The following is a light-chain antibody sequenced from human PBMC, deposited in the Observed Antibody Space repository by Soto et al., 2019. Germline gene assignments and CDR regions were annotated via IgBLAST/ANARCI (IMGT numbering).Light chain of an antibody. V-gene: IGKV3-15*01. CDR1: ESVNTY. CDR2: AAS. CDR3: QQYDKWPIT. J-gene: IGKJ5*01. Sequence: EKVMTQSPGTLSVSPGERVTLSCRASESVNTYLAWYQHKPGQAPRLLVYAASTRATGIPDRFSGSGYGTEFTLTINSLQSEDFAVYYWQQYDKWPITFGQGTQLEVK.